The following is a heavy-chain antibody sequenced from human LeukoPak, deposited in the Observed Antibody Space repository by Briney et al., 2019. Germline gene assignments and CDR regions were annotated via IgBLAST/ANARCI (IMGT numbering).Heavy chain of an antibody. Sequence: SETLSPTCTVSGGSISSYYWSWIRPPPGKGLEWIGDIYYSGSTNYNPSLKSRVTISVDTSKNQFSLKLSSVTAADTAVYYCARTHYDYVWGSYRYTFDYWGQGTLVTVSS. J-gene: IGHJ4*02. V-gene: IGHV4-59*01. CDR3: ARTHYDYVWGSYRYTFDY. CDR1: GGSISSYY. CDR2: IYYSGST. D-gene: IGHD3-16*02.